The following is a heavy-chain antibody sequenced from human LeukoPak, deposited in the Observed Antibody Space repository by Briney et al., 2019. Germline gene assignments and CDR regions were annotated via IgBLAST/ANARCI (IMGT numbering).Heavy chain of an antibody. CDR2: IYHSGST. Sequence: SETLSLTCTVSGGSISGYYWGWIRQPPGKGLEWIGSIYHSGSTYYNPSLKSRVTISVDTSKNQFSLKLSSVTAADTAVYYCARYSGYASYYFDYWGQGTLVTVSS. V-gene: IGHV4-38-2*02. CDR3: ARYSGYASYYFDY. CDR1: GGSISGYY. D-gene: IGHD5-12*01. J-gene: IGHJ4*02.